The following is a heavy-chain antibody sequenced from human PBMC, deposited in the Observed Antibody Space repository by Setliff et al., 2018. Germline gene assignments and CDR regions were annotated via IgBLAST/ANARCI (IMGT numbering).Heavy chain of an antibody. CDR2: IYPGDSDT. Sequence: PGESLKISCQGLGYDFFGYWIAWVRQVPGKGPEWVGLIYPGDSDTRYSPSSQGQVTIAVDRSRVTAYLQWDSLKASDAATYYCARLAVRNTVYYYFTDVWGKGTSVTVSS. J-gene: IGHJ6*03. V-gene: IGHV5-51*01. CDR3: ARLAVRNTVYYYFTDV. CDR1: GYDFFGYW. D-gene: IGHD2-2*02.